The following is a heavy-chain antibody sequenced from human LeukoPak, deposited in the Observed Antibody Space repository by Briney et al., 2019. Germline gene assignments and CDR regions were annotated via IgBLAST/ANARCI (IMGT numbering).Heavy chain of an antibody. V-gene: IGHV1-69*13. CDR1: GGTFSSYA. D-gene: IGHD3-3*01. J-gene: IGHJ4*02. CDR3: ARASPYYDYFDY. CDR2: IIPIFGTA. Sequence: WASVKVSCKASGGTFSSYAISWVRQAPGQGLEWMGGIIPIFGTANSAQKFQGRVTITADESTSTAYLELSSLRSEDTAVYYCARASPYYDYFDYWGQGTLVTVSS.